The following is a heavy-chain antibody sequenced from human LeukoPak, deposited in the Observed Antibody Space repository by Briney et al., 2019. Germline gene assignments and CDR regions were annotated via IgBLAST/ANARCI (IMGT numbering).Heavy chain of an antibody. J-gene: IGHJ6*02. CDR3: ARGDFGVVIPLYYYYYGMDV. Sequence: GGSLRLSCAASGFTFSSYSMNWVRQAPGKGLEWVSSISSSSSYIYYADSVKGRFTISRDNAKNSLYLQMNSLRAEDTAVYYCARGDFGVVIPLYYYYYGMDVWGQGTTVTVSS. CDR1: GFTFSSYS. V-gene: IGHV3-21*01. D-gene: IGHD3-3*01. CDR2: ISSSSSYI.